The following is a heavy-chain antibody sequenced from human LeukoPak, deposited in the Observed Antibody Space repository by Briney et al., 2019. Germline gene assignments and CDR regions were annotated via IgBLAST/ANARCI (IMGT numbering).Heavy chain of an antibody. D-gene: IGHD6-13*01. V-gene: IGHV3-30*04. J-gene: IGHJ4*02. CDR3: ARDHIAAASDY. CDR2: ISYDGSNK. Sequence: GGSLRLSCAASGFTFSSYAMHWVRQAPGKGLEPVADISYDGSNKYYADSVKGRFTISRDNSKNTLYLQMNSLRAEDTAVYYCARDHIAAASDYWGQGTLVTVSS. CDR1: GFTFSSYA.